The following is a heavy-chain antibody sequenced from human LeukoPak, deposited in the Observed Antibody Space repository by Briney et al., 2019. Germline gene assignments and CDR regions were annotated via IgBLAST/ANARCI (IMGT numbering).Heavy chain of an antibody. J-gene: IGHJ4*02. Sequence: PSETLSLTCAVYGGSFSGYYWSWIRQPPGKGLEWIGEINHRGSTNYNPSLKSRVTISVDTSKNQFSLKLSSVTAADTAVYYCARVSEQQLVGARFDYWGQGTLVTVSS. CDR1: GGSFSGYY. D-gene: IGHD6-13*01. CDR2: INHRGST. CDR3: ARVSEQQLVGARFDY. V-gene: IGHV4-34*01.